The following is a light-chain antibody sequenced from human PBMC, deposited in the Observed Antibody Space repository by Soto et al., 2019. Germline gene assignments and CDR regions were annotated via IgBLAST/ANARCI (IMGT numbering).Light chain of an antibody. Sequence: EIEMTQSPATLSLAPGERVTLSCRASESVSTNLAWYQQKAGKAPRLLIYGASTRATGIPARFSGSGSGTAFTLTISGLQSEDFAGSYCQQYSIWRTVGQGTKVEIK. J-gene: IGKJ1*01. CDR1: ESVSTN. CDR2: GAS. V-gene: IGKV3-15*01. CDR3: QQYSIWRT.